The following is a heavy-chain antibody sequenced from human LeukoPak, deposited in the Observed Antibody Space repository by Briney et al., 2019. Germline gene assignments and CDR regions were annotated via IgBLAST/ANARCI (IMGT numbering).Heavy chain of an antibody. J-gene: IGHJ6*02. V-gene: IGHV1-18*01. Sequence: GASVKVSCKASGYTFNSFGISWVRQAPGQGLEWMGWISAYNGNTHYPEKLQGRLTMTTDTSTGTAYMELRSLRSDDTAIYYCARDTVMMVGSYYYGKDVWGQGTTVTVSS. CDR2: ISAYNGNT. CDR1: GYTFNSFG. D-gene: IGHD2-15*01. CDR3: ARDTVMMVGSYYYGKDV.